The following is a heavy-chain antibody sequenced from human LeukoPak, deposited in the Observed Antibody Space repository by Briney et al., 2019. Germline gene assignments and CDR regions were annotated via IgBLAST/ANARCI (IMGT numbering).Heavy chain of an antibody. J-gene: IGHJ6*03. CDR3: TRGLVVVPAAIRTYYYYYMDV. CDR1: GFTFSTYS. Sequence: GGSLRLSCAASGFTFSTYSMNWVRQAPGKGLEWVSSISDGSTYIYYADSVKGRFTISRDNAKNSLYLQMNSLRADDTAVYYCTRGLVVVPAAIRTYYYYYMDVWGKGTTVTVSS. D-gene: IGHD2-2*02. CDR2: ISDGSTYI. V-gene: IGHV3-21*01.